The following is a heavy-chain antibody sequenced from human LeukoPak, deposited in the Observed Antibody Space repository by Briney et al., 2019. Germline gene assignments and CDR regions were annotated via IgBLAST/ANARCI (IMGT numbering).Heavy chain of an antibody. CDR3: ARDGYYDSSGYANDY. J-gene: IGHJ4*02. Sequence: GGSLRLSCAASGFTFSSYSMNWVRQAPGKGLEWVSYISSSSSAIYYADSVKGRFTISRDNAKNSLYLQMNSLRAEDTAVYYCARDGYYDSSGYANDYWGQGTLVTVSS. V-gene: IGHV3-48*04. D-gene: IGHD3-22*01. CDR1: GFTFSSYS. CDR2: ISSSSSAI.